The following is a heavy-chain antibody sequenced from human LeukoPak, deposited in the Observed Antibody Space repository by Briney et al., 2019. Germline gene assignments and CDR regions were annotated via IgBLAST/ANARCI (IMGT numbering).Heavy chain of an antibody. V-gene: IGHV3-23*01. CDR3: ARRPPNPVPFDE. CDR2: ISGSGESR. CDR1: GFTFSSYS. D-gene: IGHD1-14*01. Sequence: GGSLRLSCAASGFTFSSYSMNWVRQAPGKGLERVSAISGSGESRYYADSVKGRFTISRDNSRNTLYLQMNSLRVEDTAVYYCARRPPNPVPFDEWGQGTLVTVSS. J-gene: IGHJ4*02.